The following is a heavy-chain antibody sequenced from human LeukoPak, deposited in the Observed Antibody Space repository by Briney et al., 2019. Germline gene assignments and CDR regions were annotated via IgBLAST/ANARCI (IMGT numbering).Heavy chain of an antibody. Sequence: SETLSLTCTVPGGSISNYYWSWIRQPPGKGLEWIGYIYYSGTTNYNPSLKSRVTISVDTSKNQFSLKLNPVTAADTAVYYCARGVYIAAAQYGYWGQGTLVTVSS. CDR2: IYYSGTT. CDR1: GGSISNYY. J-gene: IGHJ4*02. D-gene: IGHD6-13*01. V-gene: IGHV4-59*01. CDR3: ARGVYIAAAQYGY.